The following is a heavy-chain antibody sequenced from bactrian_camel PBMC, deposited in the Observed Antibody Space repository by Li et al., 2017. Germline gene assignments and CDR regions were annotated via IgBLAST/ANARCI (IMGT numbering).Heavy chain of an antibody. V-gene: IGHV3-1*01. CDR2: ITWSESVR. J-gene: IGHJ4*01. CDR3: AKDTGRPGWAYDY. CDR1: GLNFADYG. D-gene: IGHD1*01. Sequence: DVQLVESGGGLVQPGGSLRLSCTVSGLNFADYGMAWFRQDPGAVHEGVACITWSESVRWYSDSVKGRFTISRDNAKGTVYLQLDSLKTEDMAMYHCAKDTGRPGWAYDYWGQGTQVTVS.